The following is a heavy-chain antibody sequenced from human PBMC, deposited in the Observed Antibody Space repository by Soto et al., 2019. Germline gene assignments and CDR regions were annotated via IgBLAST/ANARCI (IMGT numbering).Heavy chain of an antibody. D-gene: IGHD2-2*01. CDR3: ARDQEFLLVPAAPFRYYYYGMDV. V-gene: IGHV1-46*01. J-gene: IGHJ6*02. CDR2: INPSGGST. CDR1: GYTFTSYY. Sequence: ASVKVSCKASGYTFTSYYMHWVRQAPGQGLEWMGIINPSGGSTSYAQKFQGRVTMTRDTSTSTVYMELSSLRSEDTAVYYCARDQEFLLVPAAPFRYYYYGMDVWGQGTTVTVSS.